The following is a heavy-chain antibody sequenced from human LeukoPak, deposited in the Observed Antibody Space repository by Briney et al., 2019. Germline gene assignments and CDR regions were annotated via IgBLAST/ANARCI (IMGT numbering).Heavy chain of an antibody. D-gene: IGHD6-19*01. CDR1: AFTLNSYW. Sequence: GSLRLSCAASAFTLNSYWMSWVRPAPGKGLEWVANINEDGSKKYYVDSVKGRFTISRDNAKNSLYLQMYSLRAEDTAVYYCARGAIAVSAFDIWGQGTMVSVSS. J-gene: IGHJ3*02. CDR2: INEDGSKK. V-gene: IGHV3-7*03. CDR3: ARGAIAVSAFDI.